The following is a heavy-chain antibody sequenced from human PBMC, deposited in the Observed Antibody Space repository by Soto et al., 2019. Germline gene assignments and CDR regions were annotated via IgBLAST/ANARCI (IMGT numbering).Heavy chain of an antibody. CDR2: ISYNGHDK. CDR1: GFTFSSFG. D-gene: IGHD6-19*01. CDR3: AKVGVAGTARLSFDY. J-gene: IGHJ4*02. V-gene: IGHV3-30*18. Sequence: QVQLVESGGGVVHPGRSLRLSCAASGFTFSSFGMHWVRQAPGKGLEWVALISYNGHDKYYADSVKGRFTISRDKSKNALYLQMNSLRPEDTAVYYCAKVGVAGTARLSFDYWGEGTLVTVSS.